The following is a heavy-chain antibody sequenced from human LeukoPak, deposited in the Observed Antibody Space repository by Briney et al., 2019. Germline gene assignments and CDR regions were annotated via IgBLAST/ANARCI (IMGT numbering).Heavy chain of an antibody. J-gene: IGHJ4*02. CDR3: ARGDIVPDY. Sequence: PSETLSLTCTVSGGSISSSSYYWGWIRQPPGKGLEWIGSIYYSGSTYYNPSLKSRVTISVDTSKNQFSLKLSSVTAADTAVYYCARGDIVPDYWGQGTLVTVS. CDR1: GGSISSSSYY. CDR2: IYYSGST. V-gene: IGHV4-39*01. D-gene: IGHD2-15*01.